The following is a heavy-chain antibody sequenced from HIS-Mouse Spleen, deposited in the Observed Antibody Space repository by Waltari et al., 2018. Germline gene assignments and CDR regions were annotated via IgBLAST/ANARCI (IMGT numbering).Heavy chain of an antibody. J-gene: IGHJ2*01. Sequence: QLQLQESGPGLVKPSETLSLTCTVSGGSISSSSYYWRWLRPPPGKGLEWLGSIYYRGSTYYNPSLKSRVTISVDTSKNQFSLKLSSVTAADTAVYYCAREIPYSSSWYDWYFDLWGRGTLVTVSS. V-gene: IGHV4-39*07. CDR1: GGSISSSSYY. CDR2: IYYRGST. CDR3: AREIPYSSSWYDWYFDL. D-gene: IGHD6-13*01.